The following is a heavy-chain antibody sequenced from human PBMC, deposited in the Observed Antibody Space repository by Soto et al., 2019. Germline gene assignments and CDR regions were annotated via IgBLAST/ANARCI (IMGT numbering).Heavy chain of an antibody. V-gene: IGHV1-18*01. CDR3: ASGALVPAAIYSGYYYYMDV. D-gene: IGHD2-2*01. Sequence: GASVKVSCKASGYTFTSYGISWVRQAPGQGLEWMGWISAYNGNTNYAQKLQGRVTMTTDTSTSTAYMELRSLRSDDTAVYYCASGALVPAAIYSGYYYYMDVWGKGTTVTVSS. CDR2: ISAYNGNT. CDR1: GYTFTSYG. J-gene: IGHJ6*03.